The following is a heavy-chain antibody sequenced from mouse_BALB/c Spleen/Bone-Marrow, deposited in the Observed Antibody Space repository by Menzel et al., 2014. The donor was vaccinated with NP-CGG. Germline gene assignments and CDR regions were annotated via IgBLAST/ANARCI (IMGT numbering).Heavy chain of an antibody. Sequence: VQLQQSGAEPAKPGASVKMSCKASGYTFTSYWMHWVKQRPGQGLEWIGYINPSTGYTEYNQKFKDKATLTADRSSSTAYMQLSSLTSEDSAVYYCARYHYGYDGFAYWGQGTLVTVSA. CDR2: INPSTGYT. CDR1: GYTFTSYW. D-gene: IGHD2-2*01. J-gene: IGHJ3*01. V-gene: IGHV1-7*01. CDR3: ARYHYGYDGFAY.